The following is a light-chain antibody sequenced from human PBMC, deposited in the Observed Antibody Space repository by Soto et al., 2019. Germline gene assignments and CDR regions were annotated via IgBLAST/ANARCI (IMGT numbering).Light chain of an antibody. J-gene: IGKJ1*01. CDR2: GAS. CDR3: QQYNNWPPWT. V-gene: IGKV3-15*01. Sequence: EIVMTQSPATLSVSPGERATLSCRASQSLSNNLAWYQQKPGQAPRLLIYGASTRATGIPARFSGSGSGTECTLTISSLQSEDVAVYYCQQYNNWPPWTFGQGTKVEIK. CDR1: QSLSNN.